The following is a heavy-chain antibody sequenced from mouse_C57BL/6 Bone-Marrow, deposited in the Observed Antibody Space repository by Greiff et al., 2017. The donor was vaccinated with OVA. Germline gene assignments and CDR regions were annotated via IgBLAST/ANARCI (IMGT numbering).Heavy chain of an antibody. Sequence: EVQLVESGGDLVKPGGSLKLSCAASGFTFSSYGMSWVRQTPDKRLEWVATISSGGSYTYYPDSVKGRFTISRDNAKNTLYLQMSSLKSEDTAMYYCARHVLRAMDYWGQGTSVTVSS. CDR3: ARHVLRAMDY. CDR2: ISSGGSYT. J-gene: IGHJ4*01. CDR1: GFTFSSYG. V-gene: IGHV5-6*01. D-gene: IGHD1-1*01.